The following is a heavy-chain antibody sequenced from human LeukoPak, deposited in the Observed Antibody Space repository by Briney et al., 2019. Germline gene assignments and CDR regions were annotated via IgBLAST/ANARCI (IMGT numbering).Heavy chain of an antibody. Sequence: GASVTVSCKASGYTFTGYYMYWVRQAPGQGLEWMGWINPNSGGTDYAQKFQGRVTITRDTSASTAYMELSSLRSEDTAVYYCARVSRGYSGYDLDYWGQRTLVTVSS. V-gene: IGHV1-2*02. J-gene: IGHJ4*02. CDR3: ARVSRGYSGYDLDY. D-gene: IGHD5-12*01. CDR1: GYTFTGYY. CDR2: INPNSGGT.